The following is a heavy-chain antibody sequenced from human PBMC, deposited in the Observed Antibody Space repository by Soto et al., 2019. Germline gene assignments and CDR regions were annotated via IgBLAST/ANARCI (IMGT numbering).Heavy chain of an antibody. CDR1: GFSLRTTGVG. CDR2: IYWNDDK. V-gene: IGHV2-5*01. D-gene: IGHD3-16*01. CDR3: AHTWGLPFDY. J-gene: IGHJ4*02. Sequence: QITLKESGPTLVKPTQTPTLTCTYSGFSLRTTGVGVGWIRQPPGKALEWLGIIYWNDDKRYSPSLKSRFTLTSDISKRQVVLTMTNMDPVDTGTYYCAHTWGLPFDYWGQGTLVIVSS.